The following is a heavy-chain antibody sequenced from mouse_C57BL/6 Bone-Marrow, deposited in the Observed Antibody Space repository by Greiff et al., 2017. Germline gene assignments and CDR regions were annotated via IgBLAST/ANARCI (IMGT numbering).Heavy chain of an antibody. Sequence: EVKLVESGGGLVQPGGSLSLSCAASGFTFTDYYMSWVRQPPGKALEWLGFIRNKANGYTTEYSASVKGRFTISRDNSQSILYLQMNALRAEDSATYYCARSEGVQRFAYWGQGTLVTVSA. CDR1: GFTFTDYY. V-gene: IGHV7-3*01. J-gene: IGHJ3*01. CDR2: IRNKANGYTT. CDR3: ARSEGVQRFAY.